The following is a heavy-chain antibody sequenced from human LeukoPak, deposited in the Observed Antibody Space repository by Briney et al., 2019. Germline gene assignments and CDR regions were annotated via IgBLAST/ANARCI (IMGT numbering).Heavy chain of an antibody. V-gene: IGHV3-11*04. J-gene: IGHJ4*02. CDR1: GFTFSDYY. CDR3: AKGIGYDSSGYPFDY. CDR2: ISSSGSTI. D-gene: IGHD3-22*01. Sequence: GGSLRLSCAASGFTFSDYYMSWIRQAPGKGLEWVSYISSSGSTIYYADSVKGRFTISRDNSKNTLYLQMNSLRAEDTAVYYCAKGIGYDSSGYPFDYWGQGTLVTVSS.